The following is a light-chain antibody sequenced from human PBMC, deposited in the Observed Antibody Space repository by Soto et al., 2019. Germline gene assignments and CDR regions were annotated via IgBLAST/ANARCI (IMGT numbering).Light chain of an antibody. CDR3: QQYGSSSMYS. CDR1: QSDSSSS. V-gene: IGKV3-20*01. Sequence: EIVLTQSPGTLSLSPGERATLSCRASQSDSSSSLAWYQQKPGQAPRLLIYGASSRATGIPDRFSGSGSGTDFTLTISRLEPEDFAVYYCQQYGSSSMYSFGQGTKLEIK. CDR2: GAS. J-gene: IGKJ2*03.